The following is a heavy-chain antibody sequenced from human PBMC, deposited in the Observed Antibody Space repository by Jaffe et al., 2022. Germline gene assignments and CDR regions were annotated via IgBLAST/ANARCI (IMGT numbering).Heavy chain of an antibody. Sequence: QVQLQESGPGLVKPSETLSLTCAVSGYSISSGYYWGWIRQPPGKGLEWIGSIYHSGSTYYNPSLKSRVTISVDTSKNQFSLKLSSVTAADTAVYYCARDYSQPQPFDYWGQGTLVTVSS. CDR3: ARDYSQPQPFDY. CDR1: GYSISSGYY. J-gene: IGHJ4*02. CDR2: IYHSGST. D-gene: IGHD2-21*01. V-gene: IGHV4-38-2*02.